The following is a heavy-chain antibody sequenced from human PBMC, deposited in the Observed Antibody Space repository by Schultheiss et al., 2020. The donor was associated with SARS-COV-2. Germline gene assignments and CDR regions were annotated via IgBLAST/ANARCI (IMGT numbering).Heavy chain of an antibody. V-gene: IGHV1-2*04. CDR3: PRGYCSGGSCQDGGYYYGMDV. D-gene: IGHD2-15*01. J-gene: IGHJ6*02. CDR2: INPNSGGT. CDR1: GYTFTGYY. Sequence: ASVKVSCKASGYTFTGYYMHWVRQAPGQGLEWMGWINPNSGGTNYAQKFQGWVTMTRDTSISTAYMELSRLRSDDTAVYYCPRGYCSGGSCQDGGYYYGMDVWGQGTTVTVSS.